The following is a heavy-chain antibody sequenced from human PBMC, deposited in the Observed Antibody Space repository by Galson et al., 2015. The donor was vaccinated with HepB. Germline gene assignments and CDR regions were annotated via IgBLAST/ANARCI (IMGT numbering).Heavy chain of an antibody. CDR1: GYSFTSYW. Sequence: QSGAEVKKPGESLKISCEGSGYSFTSYWIGWVRQMPGKGLEWLGFIYPGDTVTRYSTSFQGQVTISADKSISTAYLQWSSLEASDTAMYYFARGTSSGWLRHFVLWGRCTLVTVSS. J-gene: IGHJ2*01. CDR2: IYPGDTVT. CDR3: ARGTSSGWLRHFVL. D-gene: IGHD6-19*01. V-gene: IGHV5-51*01.